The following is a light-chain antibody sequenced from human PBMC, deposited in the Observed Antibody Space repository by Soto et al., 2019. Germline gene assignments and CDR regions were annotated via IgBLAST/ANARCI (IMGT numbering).Light chain of an antibody. J-gene: IGKJ4*01. Sequence: VLTQSPGTLSLSPGEGATLSCRASQSVNNNYLAWYQQKPGQSPRLLIYGASIRATAIPDRFSGSGSGTDFTLTISRLEPEDSAVYYCQQHSRSITFXGGTKADIK. CDR3: QQHSRSIT. V-gene: IGKV3-20*01. CDR2: GAS. CDR1: QSVNNNY.